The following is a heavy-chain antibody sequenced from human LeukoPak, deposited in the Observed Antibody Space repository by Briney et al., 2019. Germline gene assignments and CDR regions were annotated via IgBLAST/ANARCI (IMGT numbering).Heavy chain of an antibody. V-gene: IGHV3-23*01. Sequence: AGGSLRLSCAASGFTFSSNAMTWLRQAPGKGLEGVSAIGGSGGSTSFADSVQGRFTTSRANSKNTLYLQMNSLRAEDTAVYYCAKDADRFPAYLDYWGQGALVTVSS. CDR3: AKDADRFPAYLDY. J-gene: IGHJ4*02. D-gene: IGHD2-21*01. CDR1: GFTFSSNA. CDR2: IGGSGGST.